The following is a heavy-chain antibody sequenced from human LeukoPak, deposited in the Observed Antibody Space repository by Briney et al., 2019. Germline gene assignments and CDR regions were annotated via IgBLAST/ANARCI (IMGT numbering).Heavy chain of an antibody. CDR2: ISYDGSNK. CDR1: GFTFSSYA. J-gene: IGHJ4*02. CDR3: ARGICSSTSCGFYN. D-gene: IGHD2-2*01. Sequence: PGGSLRPSCAASGFTFSSYAMHWVRQAPGKGLEWVAVISYDGSNKYYADSVKGRFTISRDNSKNTLYLQMNSLRAEDTAVYYCARGICSSTSCGFYNWGQGTLVTVSS. V-gene: IGHV3-30*01.